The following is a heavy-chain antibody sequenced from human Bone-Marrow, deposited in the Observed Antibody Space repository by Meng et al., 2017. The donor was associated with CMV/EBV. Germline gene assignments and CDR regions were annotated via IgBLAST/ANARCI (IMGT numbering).Heavy chain of an antibody. CDR3: AKAQLLPRPFDY. V-gene: IGHV3-23*01. J-gene: IGHJ4*02. CDR1: GFTFSSYA. Sequence: ETLSLTCAASGFTFSSYAMSWVRQAPGKGLEWVSAISGSGGSTYYADSVKGRFTISRDNSKNTLYLQMNSLRAEDTAVYYCAKAQLLPRPFDYWGQVTLVTVSS. D-gene: IGHD2-2*01. CDR2: ISGSGGST.